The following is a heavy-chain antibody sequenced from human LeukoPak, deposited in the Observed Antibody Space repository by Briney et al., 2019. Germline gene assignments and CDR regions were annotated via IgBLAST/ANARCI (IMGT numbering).Heavy chain of an antibody. D-gene: IGHD2-15*01. Sequence: PGGSLRLSCAASGFTVSSNYMSWVRQAPGKGLEWVSVICSDGRTYYADSVKGRFTISRDKSKNTLYLQMNSLRAEDTAVYYCARGGGLLVAATFDYWGQGTLVTVSS. CDR3: ARGGGLLVAATFDY. V-gene: IGHV3-53*01. CDR2: ICSDGRT. CDR1: GFTVSSNY. J-gene: IGHJ4*02.